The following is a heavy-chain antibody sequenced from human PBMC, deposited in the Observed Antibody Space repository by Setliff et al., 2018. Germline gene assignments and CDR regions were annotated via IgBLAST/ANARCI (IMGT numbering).Heavy chain of an antibody. V-gene: IGHV1-18*01. D-gene: IGHD2-15*01. CDR2: ISAYNGFT. CDR3: ARDRPMVVVADNLALFDY. J-gene: IGHJ4*02. Sequence: ASVKVSCKASGYSFPSYGISWVRQAPGQGLEWMGWISAYNGFTIYAQMFQGRVIMTTDTPTSTAYMELRSLRSDDTAVYYCARDRPMVVVADNLALFDYWGQGTLVTVSS. CDR1: GYSFPSYG.